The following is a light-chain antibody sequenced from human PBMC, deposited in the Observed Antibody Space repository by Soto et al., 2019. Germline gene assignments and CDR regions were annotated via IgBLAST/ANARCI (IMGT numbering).Light chain of an antibody. J-gene: IGLJ1*01. CDR1: SGSVSTSYY. V-gene: IGLV8-61*01. Sequence: QTVVTQEPSFSVSPGGTVTLTCGLSSGSVSTSYYPSWYQQTPGQAPRTLIYSTNTRSSGVPDRFSGSILGNKAALTITGAQADDESDYYCALYLGSGISVFGTGTKLTVL. CDR3: ALYLGSGISV. CDR2: STN.